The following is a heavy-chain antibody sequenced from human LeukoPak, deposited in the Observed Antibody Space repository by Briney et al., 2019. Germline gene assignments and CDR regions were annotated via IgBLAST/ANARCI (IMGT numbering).Heavy chain of an antibody. D-gene: IGHD1-26*01. V-gene: IGHV3-23*01. CDR3: AKDRTVGASYWYLDL. CDR2: ISSSGSGGNT. J-gene: IGHJ2*01. Sequence: GGSLRLSCAASGVTLSSYAMSWARQAPGKGLEWVSGISSSGSGGNTYYADSVKGRFTISRDSSKNTLFLHMNTLRAEDTAIYYCAKDRTVGASYWYLDLWGRGTLVTVSS. CDR1: GVTLSSYA.